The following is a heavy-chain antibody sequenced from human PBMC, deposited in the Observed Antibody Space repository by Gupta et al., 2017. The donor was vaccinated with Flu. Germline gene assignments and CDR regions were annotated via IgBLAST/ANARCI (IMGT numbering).Heavy chain of an antibody. J-gene: IGHJ6*02. CDR2: IVPLFGTT. CDR3: ATEGANGLQAYTLDV. D-gene: IGHD4-11*01. V-gene: IGHV1-69*01. CDR1: GGTFTNYP. Sequence: QLQLEQSGAEVRKPGSSVKVSCKASGGTFTNYPFSWVRQAPGQGLEWMGQIVPLFGTTNYAQKFQGRLTITADESTNTAYFELSSLKSEDTAVYYCATEGANGLQAYTLDVGGQGTTVTVS.